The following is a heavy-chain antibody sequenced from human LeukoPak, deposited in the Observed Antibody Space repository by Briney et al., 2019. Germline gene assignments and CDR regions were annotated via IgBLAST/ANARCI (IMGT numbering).Heavy chain of an antibody. CDR3: ARDDKHIVVVPAAPTGYYGMDV. J-gene: IGHJ6*02. CDR1: GFTFSSYA. V-gene: IGHV3-30-3*01. Sequence: GRSLRLSCAASGFTFSSYAMHWVRQAPGKGLEWVSVISYDGSNKYYADSVKGRFTISRDNPKTPLYLQMNSLRAEDTAVYYCARDDKHIVVVPAAPTGYYGMDVRGQGTTVTVSS. CDR2: ISYDGSNK. D-gene: IGHD2-2*01.